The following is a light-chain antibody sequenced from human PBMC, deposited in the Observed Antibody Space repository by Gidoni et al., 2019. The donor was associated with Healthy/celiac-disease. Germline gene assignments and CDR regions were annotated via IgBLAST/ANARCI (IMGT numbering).Light chain of an antibody. V-gene: IGKV1-33*01. CDR2: DAS. CDR1: QDISNY. J-gene: IGKJ2*01. Sequence: DIQMTQSPSSLSASVGDRVTITCQASQDISNYLNWYQQKPGKAPKLLIYDASNLEIGVPSRFSGSGSGTDFTFTISSLQPEDIATYYCQQYDYLPPYTFGQGTKLEIK. CDR3: QQYDYLPPYT.